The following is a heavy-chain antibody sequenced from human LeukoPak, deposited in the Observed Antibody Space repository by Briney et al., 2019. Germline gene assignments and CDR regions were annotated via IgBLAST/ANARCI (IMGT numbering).Heavy chain of an antibody. CDR1: GYSISSGYY. CDR2: IYHSGST. CDR3: ARLVPAAILDY. D-gene: IGHD2-2*02. J-gene: IGHJ4*02. Sequence: SETLSLTYAVSGYSISSGYYWGWIRQPPGKGLEWIGSIYHSGSTYYNPSLKSRVTISVDTSKNQFSLKLSSVTAADTAVYYCARLVPAAILDYWGQGTLVTVSS. V-gene: IGHV4-38-2*01.